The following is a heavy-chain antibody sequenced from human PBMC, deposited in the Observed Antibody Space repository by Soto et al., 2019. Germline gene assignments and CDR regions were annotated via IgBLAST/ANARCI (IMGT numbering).Heavy chain of an antibody. V-gene: IGHV5-51*01. CDR2: IYPGDSDT. CDR1: GYTFANYY. CDR3: ARIFPSVTTSYYFDY. J-gene: IGHJ4*02. Sequence: PGESLKISCKGSGYTFANYYIGCVRQMPGKGLEWMGIIYPGDSDTKYSPSFQGQVTISADKSISTAYLQWSSLKASDTAMYYCARIFPSVTTSYYFDYWGQGTLVTVSS. D-gene: IGHD4-17*01.